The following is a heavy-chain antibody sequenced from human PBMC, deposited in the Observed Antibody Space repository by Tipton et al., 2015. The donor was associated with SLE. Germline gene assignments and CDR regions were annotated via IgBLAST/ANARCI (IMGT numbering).Heavy chain of an antibody. J-gene: IGHJ4*02. CDR2: INHSGSA. CDR1: GGSFSGSY. Sequence: TLSLTCAVYGGSFSGSYWNWIRQPPGKGLEWIGEINHSGSANYNPSLKSRLTISVDTSKNQFSLKLSSVTAADTAVYYCARDRGFDYWGQGTLVTVSP. V-gene: IGHV4-34*01. CDR3: ARDRGFDY.